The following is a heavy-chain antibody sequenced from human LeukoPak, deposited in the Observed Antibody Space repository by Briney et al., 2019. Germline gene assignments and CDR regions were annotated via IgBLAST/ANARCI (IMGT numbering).Heavy chain of an antibody. D-gene: IGHD3-10*01. Sequence: SETLSLTCAVSGGPISSTNWWSWVRQPPGKGLEWIGEIYHSGSTNYNPSLRSRVTISVDKSKNQFSLKLSSVTAADTAVYYCASGGSYYYGMDVWGQGTTVTVSS. V-gene: IGHV4-4*02. J-gene: IGHJ6*02. CDR1: GGPISSTNW. CDR2: IYHSGST. CDR3: ASGGSYYYGMDV.